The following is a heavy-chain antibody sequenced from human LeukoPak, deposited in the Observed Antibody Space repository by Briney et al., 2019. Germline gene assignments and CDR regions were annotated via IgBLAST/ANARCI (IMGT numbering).Heavy chain of an antibody. CDR3: AKGGKTIMCPTSCYDY. Sequence: SGGSLRLSCAASGFTFSSNGMSWVRQAPGRGLEWVSVISGSGGSPDYTDPVKGRFTISRDNSKNTLYLQMNSLRAEDTAVYYCAKGGKTIMCPTSCYDYWGQGTLVTVSS. J-gene: IGHJ4*02. D-gene: IGHD2-2*01. CDR2: ISGSGGSP. V-gene: IGHV3-23*01. CDR1: GFTFSSNG.